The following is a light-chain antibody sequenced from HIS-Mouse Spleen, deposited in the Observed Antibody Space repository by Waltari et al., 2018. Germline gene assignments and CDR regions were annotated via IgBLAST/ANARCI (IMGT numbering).Light chain of an antibody. CDR2: EDS. J-gene: IGLJ2*01. Sequence: SYELTQPPSVSVSPGQTARSTCHGDALQKKYAYWYQQKSGQAPVLVIYEDSKRPSGIPERFSGSSSGTMATLTISGAQVEDEADYYCYSTDSSGNHRVFGGGTKLTVL. V-gene: IGLV3-10*01. CDR3: YSTDSSGNHRV. CDR1: ALQKKY.